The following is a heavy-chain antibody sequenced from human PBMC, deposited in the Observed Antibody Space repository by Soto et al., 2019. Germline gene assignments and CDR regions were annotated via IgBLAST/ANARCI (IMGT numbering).Heavy chain of an antibody. Sequence: QVQLVQSGAEVKKPGSSVKVSCTASGGTFSSYAISWVRQAPGQGLEWMGGIIPIFGTANYAQKFQGRVTITADKSTSTAYMELSSLRSEDTAVYYCATAQRNYYDSSGYYSPGFDYWGQGTLVTVSS. V-gene: IGHV1-69*06. CDR2: IIPIFGTA. D-gene: IGHD3-22*01. J-gene: IGHJ4*02. CDR1: GGTFSSYA. CDR3: ATAQRNYYDSSGYYSPGFDY.